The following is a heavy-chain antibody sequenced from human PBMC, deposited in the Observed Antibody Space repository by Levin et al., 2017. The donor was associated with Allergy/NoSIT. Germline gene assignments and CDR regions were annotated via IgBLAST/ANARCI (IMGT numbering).Heavy chain of an antibody. CDR3: ARDHNWAFDY. Sequence: GASVKVSCVASGFTFNDYAMNWGRQAPGKGLEWISHISRESASISYADSVRGRFTLSRDNAKNSVYLQMNSLREEDTAVYYCARDHNWAFDYWGQGTLVTVSS. CDR1: GFTFNDYA. D-gene: IGHD1-20*01. J-gene: IGHJ4*02. V-gene: IGHV3-48*02. CDR2: ISRESASI.